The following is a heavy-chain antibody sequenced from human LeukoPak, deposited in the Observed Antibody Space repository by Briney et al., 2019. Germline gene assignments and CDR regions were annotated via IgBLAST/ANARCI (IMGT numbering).Heavy chain of an antibody. Sequence: GGSLRLSCAASGFTFSSYAMHWVRQAPGKGLEWVAVISCDGSNKYYADSVRGRFTISRDNSKNTLYLQTNSLRAEDTAVYYCARDRGLLRGVYYFDYWGQGTLVTVSS. CDR1: GFTFSSYA. CDR2: ISCDGSNK. CDR3: ARDRGLLRGVYYFDY. D-gene: IGHD2-15*01. V-gene: IGHV3-30-3*01. J-gene: IGHJ4*02.